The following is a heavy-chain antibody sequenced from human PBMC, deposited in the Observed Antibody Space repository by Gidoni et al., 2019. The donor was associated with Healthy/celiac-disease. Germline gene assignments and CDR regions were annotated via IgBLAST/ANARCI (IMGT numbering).Heavy chain of an antibody. V-gene: IGHV3-23*01. Sequence: EVQLLESGGGLVEPGWSLSIPSAASGFTFSSYAMGWVRQAPGKGLEWGSVISGGGSRSYDADAVKGRSTTYRDNYNNMLYLKMSSMSADDTAVYCGAKDYGSGSIDVDYWGQGTLVTVSS. CDR3: AKDYGSGSIDVDY. CDR2: ISGGGSRS. J-gene: IGHJ4*02. D-gene: IGHD3-10*01. CDR1: GFTFSSYA.